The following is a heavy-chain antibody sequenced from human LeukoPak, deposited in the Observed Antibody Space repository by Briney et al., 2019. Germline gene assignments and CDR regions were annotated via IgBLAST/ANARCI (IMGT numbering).Heavy chain of an antibody. CDR1: GFTLSSYAM. CDR2: IYHSGST. CDR3: ARVGSSGGYFDY. Sequence: GPLRLSCAASGFTLSSYAMSWVRQPPGKGLEWIGEIYHSGSTNYNPSPKSRVTISVDKSKNQFSLKLSSVTAADTAVYYCARVGSSGGYFDYWGQGTLVTVSS. J-gene: IGHJ4*02. D-gene: IGHD6-19*01. V-gene: IGHV4-4*02.